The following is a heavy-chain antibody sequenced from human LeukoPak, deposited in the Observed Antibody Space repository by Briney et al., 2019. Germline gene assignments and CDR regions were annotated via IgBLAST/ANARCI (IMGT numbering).Heavy chain of an antibody. CDR1: GDSIRSYY. Sequence: SETLSLTCTVSGDSIRSYYWNWIRRPPGKGLEWIGYIYYTGSTSYNPSLKSRVTISVDTSKNQFSLRLTSVTAADTAVYYCASGPYPAAGTDHQFDYWGQGILVTVFS. D-gene: IGHD6-13*01. CDR3: ASGPYPAAGTDHQFDY. CDR2: IYYTGST. V-gene: IGHV4-59*01. J-gene: IGHJ4*02.